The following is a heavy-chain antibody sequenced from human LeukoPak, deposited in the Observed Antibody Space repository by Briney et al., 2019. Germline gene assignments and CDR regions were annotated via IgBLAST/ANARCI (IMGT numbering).Heavy chain of an antibody. J-gene: IGHJ4*02. CDR1: GGSISSYY. Sequence: SETLSLTCTVSGGSISSYYWSWIRQPAGKGLEWIGRIYTSGCTNCNPSLKSRVTMSVDTSKNPFSLKLSSVTAADTAVYYCARDTYYYDSSGYYKGDWGQGTLVTVSS. CDR2: IYTSGCT. D-gene: IGHD3-22*01. V-gene: IGHV4-4*07. CDR3: ARDTYYYDSSGYYKGD.